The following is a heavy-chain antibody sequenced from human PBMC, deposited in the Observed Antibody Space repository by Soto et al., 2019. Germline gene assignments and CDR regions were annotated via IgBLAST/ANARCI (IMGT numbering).Heavy chain of an antibody. V-gene: IGHV4-59*02. CDR2: IFYSGST. CDR3: ARARITMVREVIKYNMDV. J-gene: IGHJ6*02. D-gene: IGHD3-10*01. Sequence: ASETLSLTCTVSGGSVNSYYWSWIRQPPGKGLEWIGYIFYSGSTHSNPSLQSRVTISVDTSKNQFSLKLSSVTAADTGIYYCARARITMVREVIKYNMDVWGQGTTVTVS. CDR1: GGSVNSYY.